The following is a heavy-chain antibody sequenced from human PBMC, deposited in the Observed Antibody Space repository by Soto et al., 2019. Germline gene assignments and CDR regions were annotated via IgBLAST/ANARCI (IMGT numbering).Heavy chain of an antibody. D-gene: IGHD4-4*01. V-gene: IGHV3-23*01. CDR3: AKEATVISHYYYYYGMDV. CDR1: GFTFSSYA. Sequence: DVQLLESGGGLVQPGGSLRLSCAASGFTFSSYAMNWVRQAPGKGLEWVSVISGTGGITYHADSVKGRFTISRDNSKNTLYLQMDSLRAEDTAVYFCAKEATVISHYYYYYGMDVWGQGTTVTVSS. CDR2: ISGTGGIT. J-gene: IGHJ6*02.